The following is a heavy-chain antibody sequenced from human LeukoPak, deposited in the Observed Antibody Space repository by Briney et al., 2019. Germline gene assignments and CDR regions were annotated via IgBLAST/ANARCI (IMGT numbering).Heavy chain of an antibody. V-gene: IGHV1-2*02. Sequence: ASVKVSCTASGYTFTGYYMHWVRQAPGQGLEWMGWINPNSGGTNYAQKFQGRVTMTRDTSISTAYMELSRLRSDDTAVYYCARDLRSYSSYVGAGYYYMDVWGKGTTVTVSS. CDR2: INPNSGGT. D-gene: IGHD4-11*01. CDR1: GYTFTGYY. CDR3: ARDLRSYSSYVGAGYYYMDV. J-gene: IGHJ6*03.